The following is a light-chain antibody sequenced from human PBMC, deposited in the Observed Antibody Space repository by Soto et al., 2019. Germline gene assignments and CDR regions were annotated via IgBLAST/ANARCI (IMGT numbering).Light chain of an antibody. CDR1: STDVGGYNY. J-gene: IGLJ1*01. Sequence: QSALAQPSSVSGSPGQSITISCTGTSTDVGGYNYVSWYQHHPGKGPKLIIYEVNNRPSGVSDRFSGSKSGNKASLTISNLEAEDESDYYCGSYTSTATPFVFGTGTKVTVL. CDR3: GSYTSTATPFV. V-gene: IGLV2-14*01. CDR2: EVN.